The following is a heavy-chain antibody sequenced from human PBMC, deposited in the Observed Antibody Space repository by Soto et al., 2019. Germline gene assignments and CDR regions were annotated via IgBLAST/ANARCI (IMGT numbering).Heavy chain of an antibody. CDR1: GSPFD. Sequence: GGSLRLSCVASGSPFDVHWVRQAPGKGPEWVAHIVPDGRNQYWADSVKGRFTGSRDNAKNTVYLQMNSPRTEDTAVYYCARGPTHGAFDLWGQGTMVTVSS. V-gene: IGHV3-30-3*01. CDR2: IVPDGRNQ. CDR3: ARGPTHGAFDL. J-gene: IGHJ3*01.